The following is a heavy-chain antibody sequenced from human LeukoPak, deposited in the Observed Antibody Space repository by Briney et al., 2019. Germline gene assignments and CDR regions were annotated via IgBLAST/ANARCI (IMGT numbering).Heavy chain of an antibody. CDR2: IIPIFGTA. D-gene: IGHD3-3*01. V-gene: IGHV1-69*13. Sequence: SVKVSCKASGGTFSSYAISWVRQAPGQGLEWMGGIIPIFGTANYAQKFQGRVTITADESTSTAYMELSSLRSEDTAVYYCARERHRITIFGVVMDYYGMDVWGQGTTVTVSS. CDR3: ARERHRITIFGVVMDYYGMDV. CDR1: GGTFSSYA. J-gene: IGHJ6*02.